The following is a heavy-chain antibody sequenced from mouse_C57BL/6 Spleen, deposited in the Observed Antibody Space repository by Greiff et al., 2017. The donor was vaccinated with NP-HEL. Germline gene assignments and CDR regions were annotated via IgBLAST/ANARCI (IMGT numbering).Heavy chain of an antibody. J-gene: IGHJ2*01. Sequence: EVQLVESGPGLVKPSQSLSLTCSVTGYSITSGYYWNWIRQFPGNKLEWMGYISYDGSNNYNPSLKNRISITRDTSKNQFFLKLNSVTTEDTATYYCARSTSWETYYFDYWGQGTTLTVSS. V-gene: IGHV3-6*01. CDR1: GYSITSGYY. CDR2: ISYDGSN. D-gene: IGHD4-1*01. CDR3: ARSTSWETYYFDY.